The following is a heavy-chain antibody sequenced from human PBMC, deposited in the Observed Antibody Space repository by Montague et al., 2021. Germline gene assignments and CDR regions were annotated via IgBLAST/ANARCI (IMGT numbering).Heavy chain of an antibody. CDR1: GGAISSSFHY. Sequence: SETLSLTCTVSGGAISSSFHYWGWIRQPPGKGLDWIGNVFYRGNTNYNPSLKSRLTISADTSKYQFSLKLNSVTAADTAVYYCARIARDADIPIDAWGLGTMVTVSS. J-gene: IGHJ5*02. D-gene: IGHD6-6*01. CDR2: VFYRGNT. V-gene: IGHV4-39*01. CDR3: ARIARDADIPIDA.